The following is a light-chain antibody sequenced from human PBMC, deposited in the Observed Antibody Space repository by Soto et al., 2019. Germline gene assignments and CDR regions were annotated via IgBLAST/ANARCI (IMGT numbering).Light chain of an antibody. V-gene: IGKV4-1*01. CDR1: QMVLYSANNKHY. CDR2: WAS. Sequence: DIVMTQSPDSLAVSLGERATINFNSIQMVLYSANNKHYLAWYQQKPGQPPKLLIYWASTRESGVPDRFSGSGSGTDFTLTITSLQAEDVAVYYCQQYYTTPLTFGGGTKVDIK. J-gene: IGKJ4*01. CDR3: QQYYTTPLT.